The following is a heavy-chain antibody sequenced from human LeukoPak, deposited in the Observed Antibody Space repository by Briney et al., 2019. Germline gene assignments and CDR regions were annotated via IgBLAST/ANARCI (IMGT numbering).Heavy chain of an antibody. V-gene: IGHV3-21*01. Sequence: PGGSLRLSCAASGFAFSSYSMTWVRQAPGKGLEWVSSITSSSSYIYYADSVKGRFTISRDDAKNSLYLQMNSLRAEDTAVYYCARERHTFDPWGQGTLVTVSS. CDR2: ITSSSSYI. D-gene: IGHD6-25*01. CDR1: GFAFSSYS. CDR3: ARERHTFDP. J-gene: IGHJ5*02.